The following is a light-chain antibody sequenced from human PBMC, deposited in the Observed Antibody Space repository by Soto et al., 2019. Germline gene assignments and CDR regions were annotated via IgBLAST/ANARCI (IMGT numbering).Light chain of an antibody. CDR3: LLYYDGPRG. CDR2: STR. Sequence: QAVVTQEPSLTVSPGGTVTLTCASSTGPVTTTHYPYWFQQKPGQAPRSLIYSTRNKHSWTPARFSGSLLGGKADLTLSGVQTEDEAEYYCLLYYDGPRGFGRGTSSPS. J-gene: IGLJ2*01. CDR1: TGPVTTTHY. V-gene: IGLV7-43*01.